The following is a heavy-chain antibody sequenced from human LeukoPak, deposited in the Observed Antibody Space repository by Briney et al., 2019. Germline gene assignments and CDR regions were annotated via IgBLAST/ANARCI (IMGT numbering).Heavy chain of an antibody. CDR3: ARGVGVVRGDFDY. V-gene: IGHV4-39*07. CDR2: IYYSGST. D-gene: IGHD3-3*01. J-gene: IGHJ4*02. CDR1: GGSISSSSYY. Sequence: SETLSLTCTVSGGSISSSSYYWGWIRQPPGKGLEWIGSIYYSGSTYYNPSLKSRVTISVDKSKNQFSLKLSSVTAADTAVYYCARGVGVVRGDFDYWGQGTLVTVSS.